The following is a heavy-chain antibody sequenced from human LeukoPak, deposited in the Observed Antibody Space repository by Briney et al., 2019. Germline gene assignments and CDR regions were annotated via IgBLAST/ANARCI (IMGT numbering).Heavy chain of an antibody. D-gene: IGHD3-3*01. CDR1: GGSISSYY. CDR3: ARDGMVPIQYDAFDI. CDR2: IYTSGST. J-gene: IGHJ3*02. Sequence: SETLSLTCTVSGGSISSYYWSWIRQPAGKGLEWIGRIYTSGSTNYNPSLKSRVTMSVDTSKNQFSLKLSSVTAADTAAYYCARDGMVPIQYDAFDIWGQGTMVTVSS. V-gene: IGHV4-4*07.